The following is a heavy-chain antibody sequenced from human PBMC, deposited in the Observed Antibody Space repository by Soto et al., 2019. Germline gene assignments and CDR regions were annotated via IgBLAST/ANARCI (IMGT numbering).Heavy chain of an antibody. CDR1: GGTFSNYA. V-gene: IGHV1-69*05. CDR3: EHGGERDYYDHSGWR. D-gene: IGHD3-22*01. CDR2: IIPIFGTV. J-gene: IGHJ1*01. Sequence: QVQLVQSGAEVKKPGSSVKVSCKASGGTFSNYALDWVRQAPGQGLEWMGGIIPIFGTVRHAKNFQGRVPVTPDETTGTAYRGVSRLRCWDTGMVCREHGGERDYYDHSGWRWGQGTLVTVSS.